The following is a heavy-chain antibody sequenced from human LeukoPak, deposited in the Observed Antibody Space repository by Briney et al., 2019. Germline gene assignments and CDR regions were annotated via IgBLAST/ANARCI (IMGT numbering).Heavy chain of an antibody. J-gene: IGHJ6*03. CDR3: ARTTEGYCRGRSCYSYYYYMDV. Sequence: PSETLSLTCAVSGGSISSRNWWSWIRQPPGKGLECIGYIHYSGSTNYNPSLRSRVTISVDSSKNQFSLKLSSVTAADTAVYYCARTTEGYCRGRSCYSYYYYMDVWGKGTTVTVSS. CDR1: GGSISSRNW. D-gene: IGHD2-15*01. V-gene: IGHV4-61*01. CDR2: IHYSGST.